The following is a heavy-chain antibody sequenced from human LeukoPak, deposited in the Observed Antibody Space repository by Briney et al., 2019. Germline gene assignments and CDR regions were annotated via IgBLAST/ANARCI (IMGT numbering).Heavy chain of an antibody. CDR2: IPTSGISV. D-gene: IGHD1-26*01. Sequence: RTGGSLGLSCAASGFSFSRYYMSWVRQTPGKALEWISYIPTSGISVHYADSVRGRFTASRDDAKNSLHLQMDSLRVEDTAVYYCTRAVGLGPGAHFDQWGQGALVIVSS. J-gene: IGHJ4*02. V-gene: IGHV3-11*01. CDR1: GFSFSRYY. CDR3: TRAVGLGPGAHFDQ.